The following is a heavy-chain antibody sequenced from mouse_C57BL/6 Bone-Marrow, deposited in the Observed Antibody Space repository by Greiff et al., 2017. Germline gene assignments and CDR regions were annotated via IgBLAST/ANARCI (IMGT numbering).Heavy chain of an antibody. CDR1: GFSLSTFGMG. CDR2: IWWDDDK. J-gene: IGHJ3*01. CDR3: ARIYYGYDGFAY. V-gene: IGHV8-8*01. Sequence: QVTLKESGPGLLQPSQTLSLTCSFSGFSLSTFGMGVGWIRQPSGKGLEWLANIWWDDDKYYNPALKSRLTFSKDTSKNQVFLKIANVDTADTATYYCARIYYGYDGFAYWGQGTLVTVSA. D-gene: IGHD2-2*01.